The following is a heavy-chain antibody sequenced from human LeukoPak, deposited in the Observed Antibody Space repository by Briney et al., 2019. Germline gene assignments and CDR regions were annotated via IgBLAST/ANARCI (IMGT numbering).Heavy chain of an antibody. CDR2: IKEDGSEK. CDR3: VRMGRYGDYDY. V-gene: IGHV3-7*01. J-gene: IGHJ4*02. D-gene: IGHD4-17*01. CDR1: GFTFSRSW. Sequence: GGSLRLSCAASGFTFSRSWMHWVRQAPGKGLEWVASIKEDGSEKYYVDSVKGRFTISRDNAKNSLYLQMNSLRAEDTAVYYCVRMGRYGDYDYWGQGTLVTVSS.